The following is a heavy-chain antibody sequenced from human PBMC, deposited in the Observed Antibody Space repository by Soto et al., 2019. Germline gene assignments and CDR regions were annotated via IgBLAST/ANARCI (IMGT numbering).Heavy chain of an antibody. V-gene: IGHV1-24*01. CDR2: FDPEDGET. CDR3: AAQALCGGDCPVGY. D-gene: IGHD2-21*01. J-gene: IGHJ4*02. CDR1: GYTLTELS. Sequence: ASVKVSCKVSGYTLTELSMHWVRQAPGKGLEWMGGFDPEDGETIYAQKFQGRVTMTEDTSTDTAYMELSSLRSEDTAVYYCAAQALCGGDCPVGYWGQGTLVTVSS.